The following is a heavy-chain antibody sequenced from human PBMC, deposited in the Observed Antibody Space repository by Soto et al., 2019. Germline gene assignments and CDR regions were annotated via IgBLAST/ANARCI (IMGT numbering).Heavy chain of an antibody. V-gene: IGHV1-18*01. J-gene: IGHJ4*02. D-gene: IGHD5-18*01. CDR3: ARDLGPTLRRGYSYGYDY. CDR2: ISAYNGNT. Sequence: ASVKVSCKASGYTFTSYGISWVRQAPGRGLEWMGWISAYNGNTNYAQKLQGRVTMTTDTSTSTAYMELRSLRSDDTAVYYCARDLGPTLRRGYSYGYDYWGQGTLVTVSS. CDR1: GYTFTSYG.